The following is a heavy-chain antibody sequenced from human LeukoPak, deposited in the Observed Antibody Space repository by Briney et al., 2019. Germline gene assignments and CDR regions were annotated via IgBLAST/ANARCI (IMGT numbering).Heavy chain of an antibody. CDR2: ISGSGSHS. CDR1: GFAFSDYA. V-gene: IGHV3-23*01. Sequence: PGGSLRLSCAASGFAFSDYAMTWVRQAPGKGLEWVSAISGSGSHSYYTDSVKGRFTISRDNSKNTVYLQMNSLRAEDTAVYYCARAAAGTRNAFDIWGQGTMVTVSS. CDR3: ARAAAGTRNAFDI. J-gene: IGHJ3*02. D-gene: IGHD6-13*01.